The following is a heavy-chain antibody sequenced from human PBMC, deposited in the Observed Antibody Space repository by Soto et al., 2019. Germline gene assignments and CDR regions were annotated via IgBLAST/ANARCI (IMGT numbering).Heavy chain of an antibody. CDR2: IIPIFGTA. CDR3: ARHGGNWYYYGMDV. Sequence: QVQLVQSGAEVKKPGSSVKVSCKASGGTFSSYAISWVRQAPGQGLEWMGGIIPIFGTANYAQKFQGRVTXXAXEXXSTAYMELSSLRAEDTAVDYCARHGGNWYYYGMDVGGQGTTGTVSS. J-gene: IGHJ6*02. V-gene: IGHV1-69*12. CDR1: GGTFSSYA. D-gene: IGHD2-21*01.